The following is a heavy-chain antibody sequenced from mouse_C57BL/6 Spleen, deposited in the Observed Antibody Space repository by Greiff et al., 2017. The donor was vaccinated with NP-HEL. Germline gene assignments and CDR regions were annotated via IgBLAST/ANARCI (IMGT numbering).Heavy chain of an antibody. Sequence: QVQLQQSGPELVKPGASVKISCKASGYAFSSSWMNWVKQRPGKGLEWIGRIYPGDGDTNYNGKFKGKATLTADKSSSTAYMQLSSLTSEDSAVYFCANNYYGSYYFDYWGQGTTLTVSS. V-gene: IGHV1-82*01. CDR1: GYAFSSSW. J-gene: IGHJ2*01. CDR2: IYPGDGDT. CDR3: ANNYYGSYYFDY. D-gene: IGHD1-1*01.